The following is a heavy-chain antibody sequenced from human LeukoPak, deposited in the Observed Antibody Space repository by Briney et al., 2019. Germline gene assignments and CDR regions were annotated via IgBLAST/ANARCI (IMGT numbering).Heavy chain of an antibody. V-gene: IGHV4-34*01. Sequence: SETLSLTCAVYGGSFSGYYWSWIRQPPGKRLEWIGEINHSGSTNYNPSLKSRVTISVDSSKNQFSLKLSSVTAADTAVYYCASHYYDSSGYYYFDYWGQGTLVTVSS. CDR1: GGSFSGYY. D-gene: IGHD3-22*01. CDR2: INHSGST. CDR3: ASHYYDSSGYYYFDY. J-gene: IGHJ4*02.